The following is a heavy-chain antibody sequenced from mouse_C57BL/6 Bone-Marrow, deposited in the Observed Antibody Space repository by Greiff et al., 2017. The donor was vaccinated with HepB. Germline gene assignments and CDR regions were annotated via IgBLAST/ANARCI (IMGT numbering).Heavy chain of an antibody. CDR3: ARDPFDGYYPDY. D-gene: IGHD2-3*01. V-gene: IGHV5-4*01. CDR1: GFTFSSYA. J-gene: IGHJ2*01. CDR2: ISDGGSYT. Sequence: EVQRVESGGGLVKPGGSLKLSCAASGFTFSSYAMSWVRQTPEKRLEWVATISDGGSYTYYPDNVKGRFTISRDNAKNNLYLQMSHLKSEDTAMYYCARDPFDGYYPDYWGQGTTLTVSS.